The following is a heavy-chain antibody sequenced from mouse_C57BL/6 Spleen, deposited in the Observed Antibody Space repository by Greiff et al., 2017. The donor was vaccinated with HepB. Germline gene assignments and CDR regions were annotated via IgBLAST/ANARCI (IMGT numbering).Heavy chain of an antibody. V-gene: IGHV1-64*01. CDR3: ARRGSDGGSDY. D-gene: IGHD1-1*02. Sequence: QVQLKQPGAELVKPGASVKLSCKASGYTFTSYWMHWVKQRPGQGLEWIGMIHPNSGSTNYNEKFKSKATLTVDKSSSTAYMQLSSLTSEDSAVYYCARRGSDGGSDYWGQGTTLTVSS. CDR1: GYTFTSYW. J-gene: IGHJ2*01. CDR2: IHPNSGST.